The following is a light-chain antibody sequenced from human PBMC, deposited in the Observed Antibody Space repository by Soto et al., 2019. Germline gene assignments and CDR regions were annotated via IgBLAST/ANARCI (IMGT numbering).Light chain of an antibody. Sequence: EIVMTQSPATLSVSPGERVTLSCRASQSVSSNLAWYQQKPGQTPRLLIYDASTGATGIPARFSGSGSGTEFTLTICSLQSEDFAVYYCQQYNNWPRTFGQGTKVEIK. CDR3: QQYNNWPRT. CDR2: DAS. CDR1: QSVSSN. V-gene: IGKV3-15*01. J-gene: IGKJ1*01.